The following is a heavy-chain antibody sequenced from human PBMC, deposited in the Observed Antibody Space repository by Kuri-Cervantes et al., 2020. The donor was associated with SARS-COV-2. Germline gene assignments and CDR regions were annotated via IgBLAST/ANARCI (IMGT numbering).Heavy chain of an antibody. CDR1: GFTFSSYA. Sequence: GESLKISCAASGFTFSSYAMSWVRQAPGKGLEWVSAISGSGGSTYYADSVKGRFTISRDNSKNTLYLQMNSLRAEDTAVYYCELSGSYYEGDAFDIWGQGTMVTVSS. V-gene: IGHV3-23*01. CDR2: ISGSGGST. J-gene: IGHJ3*02. D-gene: IGHD1-26*01. CDR3: ELSGSYYEGDAFDI.